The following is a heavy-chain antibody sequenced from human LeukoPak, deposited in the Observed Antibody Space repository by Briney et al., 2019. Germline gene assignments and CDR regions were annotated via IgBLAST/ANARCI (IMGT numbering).Heavy chain of an antibody. V-gene: IGHV3-23*01. CDR3: AKSRRITIFGVVITDYYYYGMDV. CDR2: ISGSGGST. Sequence: GGSLRLPCAASGFTFSSYAMSWVRQAPGKGLEWVSAISGSGGSTYYADSVKGRFTISRDNSKNTLYLQMNSLRAEDTAVYYCAKSRRITIFGVVITDYYYYGMDVWGQGTTVTVS. CDR1: GFTFSSYA. D-gene: IGHD3-3*01. J-gene: IGHJ6*02.